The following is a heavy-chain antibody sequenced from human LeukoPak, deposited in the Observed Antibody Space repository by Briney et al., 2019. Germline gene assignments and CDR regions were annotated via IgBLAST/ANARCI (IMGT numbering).Heavy chain of an antibody. D-gene: IGHD3-10*01. CDR1: GFTVSSNY. CDR3: ARAQITMVRGVIITWDWFDP. J-gene: IGHJ5*02. Sequence: PGGSLRLSCAASGFTVSSNYMSWVRQAPGKGLEWVSVIYSGGSTYYADSVKGRFTISRDNSKNTLYLQMNSLRAEDTAVYYCARAQITMVRGVIITWDWFDPWGQGTLVTVSS. CDR2: IYSGGST. V-gene: IGHV3-66*01.